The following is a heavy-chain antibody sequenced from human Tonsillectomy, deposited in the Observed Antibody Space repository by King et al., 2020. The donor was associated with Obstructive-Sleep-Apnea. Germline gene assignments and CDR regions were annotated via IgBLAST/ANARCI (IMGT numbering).Heavy chain of an antibody. Sequence: VQLVESGGGVVQPGGSLRLSCAASGFTFSQFWMSWVRQAPGKGLEWVANIKPDGSEVNYVDSVKGRFTISRDNVRNSLSLQMTSLRAEDTALYYCTRGSRISLPSLEWFAHGPFDFWGLGTMVTVSS. D-gene: IGHD3-3*01. CDR1: GFTFSQFW. V-gene: IGHV3-7*03. CDR2: IKPDGSEV. CDR3: TRGSRISLPSLEWFAHGPFDF. J-gene: IGHJ3*01.